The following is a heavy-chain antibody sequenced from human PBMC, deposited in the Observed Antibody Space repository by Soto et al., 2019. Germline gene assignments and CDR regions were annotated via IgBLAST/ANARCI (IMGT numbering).Heavy chain of an antibody. J-gene: IGHJ5*01. D-gene: IGHD1-26*01. CDR2: IGGGNTDR. Sequence: DVQLLESGGGLVQPGGSLTLSCAASRFIFSDYAMNWVRQAPGKGLEWVSSIGGGNTDRYYADSVKGRFISSRDNSKNTMYLQMNSLRDDDTAVYYCAKDAVSYNGKWYWFDSWGRGGLVTVSS. CDR1: RFIFSDYA. V-gene: IGHV3-23*01. CDR3: AKDAVSYNGKWYWFDS.